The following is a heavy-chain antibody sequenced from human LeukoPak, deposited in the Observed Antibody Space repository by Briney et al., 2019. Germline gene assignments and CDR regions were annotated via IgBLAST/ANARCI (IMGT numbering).Heavy chain of an antibody. CDR2: IYGSGGT. V-gene: IGHV4-4*07. J-gene: IGHJ3*01. CDR3: ARNRTSYYGEIPFDV. Sequence: SETLSLTCTVSGGAITNFYWTGIRQSAGKGRAWIGQIYGSGGTYYTPSLNSRVTMSADKSKNQISLRLTSVTAADTAVYYCARNRTSYYGEIPFDVWGQGTMVTVSS. D-gene: IGHD3/OR15-3a*01. CDR1: GGAITNFY.